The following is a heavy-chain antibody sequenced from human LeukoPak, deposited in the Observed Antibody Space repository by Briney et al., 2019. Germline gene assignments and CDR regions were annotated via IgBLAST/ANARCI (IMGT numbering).Heavy chain of an antibody. CDR2: IYTSGST. V-gene: IGHV4-61*02. CDR1: GGSISSGSYY. Sequence: SSETLSLTCTVSGGSISSGSYYWSWIRQPTGKGLEWIGRIYTSGSTNYNPSLKSRVTISVDTSKNQFSLKLSSVTAADTAVYYCARGQGTIFGVVIPKDWAFDYWGQGTLVTVSS. CDR3: ARGQGTIFGVVIPKDWAFDY. D-gene: IGHD3-3*01. J-gene: IGHJ4*02.